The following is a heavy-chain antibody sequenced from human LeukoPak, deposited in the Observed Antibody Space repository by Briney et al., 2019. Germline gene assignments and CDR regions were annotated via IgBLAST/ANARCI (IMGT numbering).Heavy chain of an antibody. CDR2: ISSSSSYI. Sequence: GGSLRLSCAASGFTFSSYSMNWVRQAPGKGLEWASSISSSSSYIYYADSVKGRFTISRDNAKNSLYLQMNSLRAEDTAVYYCARDGGVLRYFDWFAENYYYYGMDVWGQGTTVTVSS. CDR1: GFTFSSYS. D-gene: IGHD3-9*01. CDR3: ARDGGVLRYFDWFAENYYYYGMDV. V-gene: IGHV3-21*01. J-gene: IGHJ6*02.